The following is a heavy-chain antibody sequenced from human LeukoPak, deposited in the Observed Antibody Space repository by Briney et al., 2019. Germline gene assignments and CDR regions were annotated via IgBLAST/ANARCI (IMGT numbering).Heavy chain of an antibody. D-gene: IGHD2-21*02. CDR3: ARDGEVVVTAFYFDY. Sequence: PGGSLRLSCAASGFTFSSYAMSWVRQAPGKGLEWVSSISSSSSYIYYADSVKGRFTISRDNAKNSLYLQMNSLRAEDTAVYYCARDGEVVVTAFYFDYWGQGTLVTVSS. J-gene: IGHJ4*02. V-gene: IGHV3-21*01. CDR2: ISSSSSYI. CDR1: GFTFSSYA.